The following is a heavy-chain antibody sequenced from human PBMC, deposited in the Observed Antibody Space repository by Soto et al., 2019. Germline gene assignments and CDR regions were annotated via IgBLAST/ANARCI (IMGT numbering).Heavy chain of an antibody. CDR2: IVVGSGNT. CDR1: GFTKNSCA. J-gene: IGHJ3*02. Sequence: SVKVSCTDPGFTKNSCARQWLRQARGQRLEWIGWIVVGSGNTNYAQKFQERVTITRDMSTSTAYMELSSLRSEDTAVYYCAAEGIAAAVGPVDIWGQGTMVTVSS. V-gene: IGHV1-58*01. CDR3: AAEGIAAAVGPVDI. D-gene: IGHD6-13*01.